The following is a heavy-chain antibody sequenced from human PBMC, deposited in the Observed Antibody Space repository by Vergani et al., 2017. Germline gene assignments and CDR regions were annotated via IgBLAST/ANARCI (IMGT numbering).Heavy chain of an antibody. V-gene: IGHV3-30*02. CDR3: AKHFRGWGIDY. J-gene: IGHJ4*02. CDR2: IQFDGSNQ. D-gene: IGHD3-16*01. CDR1: GFTLSNYD. Sequence: QVQLVESGGGVVQRGGSLRLSCATSGFTLSNYDMQWIRPGPGKGLEFVAFIQFDGSNQYYADSVKGRFTLSRDFSKNTLYLQMNSLRTDDTATYYCAKHFRGWGIDYGGQGTQVIVSS.